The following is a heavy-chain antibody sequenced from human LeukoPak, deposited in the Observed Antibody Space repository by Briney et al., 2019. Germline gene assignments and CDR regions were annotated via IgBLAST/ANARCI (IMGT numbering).Heavy chain of an antibody. D-gene: IGHD4-23*01. CDR1: EDSVSSNSAA. CDR3: ARDWGDYGGNDDAFDI. Sequence: SQTLSLTCAISEDSVSSNSAAWNWIRQSPSRGLQWLGRTYYRSKWYNDYAVSVKSRITINPDTSKNQFSLQLNSVTPEDTAVYYCARDWGDYGGNDDAFDIWGQGTMVTVSS. CDR2: TYYRSKWYN. J-gene: IGHJ3*02. V-gene: IGHV6-1*01.